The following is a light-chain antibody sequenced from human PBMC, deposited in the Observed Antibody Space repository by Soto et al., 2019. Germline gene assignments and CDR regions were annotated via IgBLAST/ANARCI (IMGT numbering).Light chain of an antibody. CDR2: DVT. V-gene: IGLV2-14*03. Sequence: QSVLTQPASVSGSPGQSITISCTGTSSDVGGYNYVSWYQHHPGKAPKLIIYDVTNRPSGVSNPFSGSKSGNTASLTISGVQPEDEDDYYCSSYTTSNTRQIVFGTGTKLTVL. CDR1: SSDVGGYNY. CDR3: SSYTTSNTRQIV. J-gene: IGLJ1*01.